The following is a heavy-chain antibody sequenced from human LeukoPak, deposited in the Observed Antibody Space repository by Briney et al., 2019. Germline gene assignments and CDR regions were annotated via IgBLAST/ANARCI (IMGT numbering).Heavy chain of an antibody. CDR1: GDSVSSNSAA. CDR2: TFYRSKWNN. V-gene: IGHV6-1*01. CDR3: ARDRSFGYGSHFDY. J-gene: IGHJ4*02. Sequence: SQALSLTCAISGDSVSSNSAAWNWLRQSPSSGLEWLGRTFYRSKWNNDYAVSVKGRITINPDTSKNHFYLQLNSVTPEDTAVCYCARDRSFGYGSHFDYWGQGTLVTVSS. D-gene: IGHD5-18*01.